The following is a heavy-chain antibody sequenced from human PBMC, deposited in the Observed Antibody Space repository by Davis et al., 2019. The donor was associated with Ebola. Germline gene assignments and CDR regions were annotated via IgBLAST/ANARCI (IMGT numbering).Heavy chain of an antibody. CDR2: INPITGGT. CDR1: GYRFTSYY. V-gene: IGHV1-46*01. J-gene: IGHJ3*02. Sequence: ASALVSCKASGYRFTSYYMHWVRQAPGQGLEWMGIINPITGGTSYAQNFQVRVNMTRDTSTSKVYMELSSLRSEDTAVYYCAREGGRYYDSSGYVFDIWGQGTMVKISS. D-gene: IGHD3-22*01. CDR3: AREGGRYYDSSGYVFDI.